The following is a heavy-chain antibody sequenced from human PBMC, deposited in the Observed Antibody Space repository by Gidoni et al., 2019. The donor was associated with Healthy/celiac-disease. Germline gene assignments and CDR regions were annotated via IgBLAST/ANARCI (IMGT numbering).Heavy chain of an antibody. Sequence: QITLQESGPTLVKPTQTLTLTCTLSGLSRSTSGVRVGWIRQLPGQALEWLALIYWNDDKRYGPSLKSRITITKDTYKNQVVLTMTNMDPVDTATYCGAHSVEARYSGYDSACAFDIWGQGTMVTVSS. CDR1: GLSRSTSGVR. J-gene: IGHJ3*02. CDR3: AHSVEARYSGYDSACAFDI. V-gene: IGHV2-5*01. CDR2: IYWNDDK. D-gene: IGHD5-12*01.